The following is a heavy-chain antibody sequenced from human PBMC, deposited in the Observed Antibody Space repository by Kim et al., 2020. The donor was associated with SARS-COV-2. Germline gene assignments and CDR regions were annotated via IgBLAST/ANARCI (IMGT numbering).Heavy chain of an antibody. D-gene: IGHD3-10*01. V-gene: IGHV4-31*02. CDR3: ARDGSGSYYDY. CDR2: T. J-gene: IGHJ4*02. Sequence: TSYHPALKSRVTISVDTSKNQFSLKLSSVTAADTAVYYCARDGSGSYYDYWGQGTLVTVSS.